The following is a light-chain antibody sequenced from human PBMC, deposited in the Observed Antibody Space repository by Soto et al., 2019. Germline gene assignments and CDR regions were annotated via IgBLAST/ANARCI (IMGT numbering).Light chain of an antibody. V-gene: IGLV2-8*01. CDR3: SSYAGSNNYV. CDR2: EVS. Sequence: QSVLTQPPAASGSPGQSVTISCTGTSSDVGGYNYVSWYQQHPGKAPKLMIYEVSKRPSGVPDRFSGSKSGNTASLTVSGLQAEDESDYYCSSYAGSNNYVLGSGPKVNVL. J-gene: IGLJ1*01. CDR1: SSDVGGYNY.